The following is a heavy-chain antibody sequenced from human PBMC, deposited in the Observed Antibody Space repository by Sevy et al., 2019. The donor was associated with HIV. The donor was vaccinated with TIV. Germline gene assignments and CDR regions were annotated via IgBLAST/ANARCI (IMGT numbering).Heavy chain of an antibody. J-gene: IGHJ5*02. V-gene: IGHV5-10-1*01. Sequence: GESLKISCKGSGYNFTNYWINWVRQMPGKGLEWMGRIDPSDSYINYSPSFQGHVTISADKSISTAYLQWSSLKASDTAMYYCARRYCSGTSCYNWFDPWGRGTLVTISS. CDR1: GYNFTNYW. CDR2: IDPSDSYI. CDR3: ARRYCSGTSCYNWFDP. D-gene: IGHD2-2*01.